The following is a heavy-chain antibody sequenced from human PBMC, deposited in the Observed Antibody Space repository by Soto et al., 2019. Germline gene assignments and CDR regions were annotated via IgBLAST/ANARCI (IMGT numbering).Heavy chain of an antibody. J-gene: IGHJ4*02. D-gene: IGHD2-21*02. CDR2: IYYSGRT. V-gene: IGHV4-39*01. CDR3: ARQRATVVTQAYFDH. Sequence: LSLTCIVSGESISSSSYYWGWIRQPPGKGLEWIGSIYYSGRTYYNPSFKSRVTISIDTSKNQFSLKLSSVTATDTAVYYCARQRATVVTQAYFDHWGQGALVTAPQ. CDR1: GESISSSSYY.